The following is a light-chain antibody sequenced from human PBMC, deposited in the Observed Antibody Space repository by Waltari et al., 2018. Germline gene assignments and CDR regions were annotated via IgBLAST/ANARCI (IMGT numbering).Light chain of an antibody. V-gene: IGKV3-20*01. CDR1: QSVTRA. CDR3: QHYLRLPVT. Sequence: EIVLTQSPGTLSLPAGERATRPCRTSQSVTRALVWYQQKPGQAPRLLIYGASNRATGIPDRFSGSGSVTDFSLTISSLGPEDFAVYYCQHYLRLPVTFGQGTKVEVK. J-gene: IGKJ1*01. CDR2: GAS.